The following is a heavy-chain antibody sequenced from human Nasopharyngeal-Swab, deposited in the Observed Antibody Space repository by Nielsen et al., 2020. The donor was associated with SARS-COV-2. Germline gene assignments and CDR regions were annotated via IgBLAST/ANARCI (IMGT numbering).Heavy chain of an antibody. D-gene: IGHD2-15*01. CDR2: IGHDGVNK. J-gene: IGHJ4*02. V-gene: IGHV3-30-3*01. CDR3: ARDVGGRDNY. Sequence: GESLKISCAASGFTFSSFAMHWVRQAPGKGLEWVAVIGHDGVNKFYADSAKGRFTISRDNAKNTLYLQMNSLRAEDTAVYYCARDVGGRDNYWGQGALVTVSS. CDR1: GFTFSSFA.